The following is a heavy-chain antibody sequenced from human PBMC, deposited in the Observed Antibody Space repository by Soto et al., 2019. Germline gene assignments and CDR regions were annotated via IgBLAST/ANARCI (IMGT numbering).Heavy chain of an antibody. CDR1: GFTFSSYG. CDR3: ARDTAMVSGYGMDV. Sequence: QVQLVESGGGVVQPGRSLRLSCAASGFTFSSYGMHWVRQAPGKGLEWVAVIWYDGSNKYYADSVKGRFTISRDNSKNTLYLQMNSLRAEDTAVYYCARDTAMVSGYGMDVWGQGTTVTVSS. J-gene: IGHJ6*02. D-gene: IGHD5-18*01. V-gene: IGHV3-33*01. CDR2: IWYDGSNK.